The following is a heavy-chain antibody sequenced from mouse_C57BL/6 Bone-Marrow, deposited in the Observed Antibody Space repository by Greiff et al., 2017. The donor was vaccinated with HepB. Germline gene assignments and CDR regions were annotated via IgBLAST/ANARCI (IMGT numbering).Heavy chain of an antibody. D-gene: IGHD2-4*01. V-gene: IGHV14-3*01. J-gene: IGHJ1*03. CDR1: GFNIKNTY. CDR3: AYDYDALYWYFDV. CDR2: IDPANGNT. Sequence: EVKLQESVAELVRPGASVKLSCTASGFNIKNTYMHWVKQRPEQGLEWIGRIDPANGNTKYAPKFQGKATITADTSSNTAYLQLSSLTSEDTAIYYCAYDYDALYWYFDVWGTGTTVTVSS.